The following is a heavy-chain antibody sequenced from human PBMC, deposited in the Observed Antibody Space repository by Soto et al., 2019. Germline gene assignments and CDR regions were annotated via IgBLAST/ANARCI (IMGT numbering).Heavy chain of an antibody. CDR3: QAAAGRFGVDY. CDR2: IIPILGIA. J-gene: IGHJ4*02. V-gene: IGHV1-69*02. D-gene: IGHD6-13*01. Sequence: QVQLVQSGAEVKKPGSSVKVSCKASGGTFSSYTISWVRQAPGQGLEWMGRIIPILGIANYAQKFQGRVTITADKSTSTAYMELSSLRSEDTAVYYCQAAAGRFGVDYWGQGTLVTVSS. CDR1: GGTFSSYT.